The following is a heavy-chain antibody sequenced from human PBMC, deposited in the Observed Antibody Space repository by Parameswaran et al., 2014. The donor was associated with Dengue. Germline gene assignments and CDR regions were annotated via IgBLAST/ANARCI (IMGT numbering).Heavy chain of an antibody. J-gene: IGHJ6*02. D-gene: IGHD6-13*01. Sequence: VRQMPGKGLEWVSALSGSGGRTYYADSVKGRFTISRDNSKNTLYVQMNSLRAEDTAVYYCAKDHIAGAGAVNEDGMDVWGQGTTVTVSS. CDR3: AKDHIAGAGAVNEDGMDV. CDR2: LSGSGGRT. V-gene: IGHV3-23*01.